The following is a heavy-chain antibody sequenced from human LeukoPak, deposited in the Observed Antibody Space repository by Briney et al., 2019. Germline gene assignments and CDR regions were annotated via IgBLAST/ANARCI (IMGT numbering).Heavy chain of an antibody. D-gene: IGHD1-26*01. CDR2: INPNSGGT. CDR1: GYSFTGYW. Sequence: ASVKVSCKASGYSFTGYWHWVRQAPGQGLEWMGRINPNSGGTDYAQTFRGRVTMTRDTSVSTAYMELSSLRSDDTAVYYCARFLSGSHDASDIWGQGTMVTVSS. J-gene: IGHJ3*02. V-gene: IGHV1-2*06. CDR3: ARFLSGSHDASDI.